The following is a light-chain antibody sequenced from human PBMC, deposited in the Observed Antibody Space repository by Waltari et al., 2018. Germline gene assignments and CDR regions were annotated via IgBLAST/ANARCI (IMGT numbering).Light chain of an antibody. Sequence: QSALTQPASVSGSPGQSITISCTGTSSDVGNYNLVSWYQQHPGKAPNLMISEVSPRPSGVSNRFSGSKSGNTASLTISGLQPEDETDYYRCSYAGHSTYVFGTGTKVTVL. CDR1: SSDVGNYNL. CDR2: EVS. J-gene: IGLJ1*01. CDR3: CSYAGHSTYV. V-gene: IGLV2-23*02.